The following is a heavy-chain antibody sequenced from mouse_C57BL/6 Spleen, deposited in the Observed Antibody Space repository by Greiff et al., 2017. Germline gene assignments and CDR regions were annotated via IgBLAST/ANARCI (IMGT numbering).Heavy chain of an antibody. CDR2: IRNKANGYTT. J-gene: IGHJ2*01. CDR3: ARYYYSNYYFDY. Sequence: EVKLMESGGGLVQPGGSLSLSCAASGFTFTDYYMGWVRQPPGKALEWLGFIRNKANGYTTEYSASVKGRFNISRDNSQSILYLQMNALRAEDSATYYCARYYYSNYYFDYWGQGTTLTVSS. V-gene: IGHV7-3*01. D-gene: IGHD2-5*01. CDR1: GFTFTDYY.